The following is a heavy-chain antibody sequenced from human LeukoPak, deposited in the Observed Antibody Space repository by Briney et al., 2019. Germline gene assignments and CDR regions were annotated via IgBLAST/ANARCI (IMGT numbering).Heavy chain of an antibody. J-gene: IGHJ4*02. V-gene: IGHV1-18*04. CDR3: ARDPSNTSGRNVYFDF. CDR2: ISAYNGDT. Sequence: ASVRVSCKASGFTFTNYGISWVRQAPGHGLEWRGWISAYNGDTEFAQKLQGRVTMTTYTPTSTAYMELRDLRSDDTAVYFCARDPSNTSGRNVYFDFWGQGTVVTVSS. CDR1: GFTFTNYG. D-gene: IGHD6-19*01.